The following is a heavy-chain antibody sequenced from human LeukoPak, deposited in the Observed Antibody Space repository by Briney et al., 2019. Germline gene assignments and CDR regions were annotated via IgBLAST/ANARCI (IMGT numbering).Heavy chain of an antibody. CDR1: GGTFSSYA. Sequence: GASVKVSCKASGGTFSSYAISWVRQAPGQGPEWMGGIIPIFGTANYAQKFQGRVTITTDESTSTAYMELSSLRSEDTAVYYCARAKGRNTFPNWFDPWGQGTLVTVSS. CDR3: ARAKGRNTFPNWFDP. CDR2: IIPIFGTA. V-gene: IGHV1-69*05. J-gene: IGHJ5*02. D-gene: IGHD2/OR15-2a*01.